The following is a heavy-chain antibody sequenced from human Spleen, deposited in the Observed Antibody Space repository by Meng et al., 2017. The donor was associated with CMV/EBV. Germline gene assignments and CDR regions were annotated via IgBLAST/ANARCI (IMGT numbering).Heavy chain of an antibody. V-gene: IGHV4-4*02. D-gene: IGHD2-21*02. CDR2: IYHSGST. J-gene: IGHJ4*02. Sequence: QVQLQESGPGLVKPLGTLSLPCAVSGGSISSSNLWTWVRQVPGKGLEWIGEIYHSGSTNYNPSLKSRVTISVDKFKNQFSLKLGSVTAADTAVYYCARIERRRILKYCGSDCSTTDYWGQGTLVTVSS. CDR3: ARIERRRILKYCGSDCSTTDY. CDR1: GGSISSSNL.